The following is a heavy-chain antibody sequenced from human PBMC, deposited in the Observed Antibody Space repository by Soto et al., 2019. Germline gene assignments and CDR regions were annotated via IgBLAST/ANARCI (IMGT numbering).Heavy chain of an antibody. D-gene: IGHD5-12*01. CDR1: GGSSSGYY. Sequence: SESLSLTCTVSGGSSSGYYWSWIRQPPGKGLEWIGYIYYSGSTNYNPSLKSRVTISVDTSKNQFSLKLSSVTAADTAVYYCARDPIGYGGWCDPWGQGTLVTVS. CDR3: ARDPIGYGGWCDP. J-gene: IGHJ5*02. CDR2: IYYSGST. V-gene: IGHV4-59*01.